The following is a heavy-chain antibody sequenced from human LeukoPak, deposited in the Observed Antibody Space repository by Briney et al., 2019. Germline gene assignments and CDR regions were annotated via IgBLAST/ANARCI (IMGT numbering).Heavy chain of an antibody. D-gene: IGHD3-3*02. Sequence: GASVKVSCKASGGTFSSYAISWVRQAPGQGLEWMGGIIPIFGTANYAQKFQGRVTITTDESTSTAYMELSSLRSEDTAVYYCARALSIRSAPPLYYYYMEVWGKGTTVTVSS. CDR2: IIPIFGTA. CDR1: GGTFSSYA. CDR3: ARALSIRSAPPLYYYYMEV. J-gene: IGHJ6*03. V-gene: IGHV1-69*05.